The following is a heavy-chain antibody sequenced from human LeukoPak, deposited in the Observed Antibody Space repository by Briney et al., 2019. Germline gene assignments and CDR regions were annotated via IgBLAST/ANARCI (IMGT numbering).Heavy chain of an antibody. J-gene: IGHJ6*02. CDR2: TYYRSKWYN. V-gene: IGHV6-1*01. CDR3: ARDSPPYYGSGQGKIDYYYYGMDV. D-gene: IGHD3-10*01. CDR1: GDSVSSNSAA. Sequence: SQTLSLTCAISGDSVSSNSAAWNWIRQSPSRGLEWLGRTYYRSKWYNDYAVSVKSRITINPDTSKNQFSLQLNSVTPEDTAVYYCARDSPPYYGSGQGKIDYYYYGMDVWGQGTTVTVSS.